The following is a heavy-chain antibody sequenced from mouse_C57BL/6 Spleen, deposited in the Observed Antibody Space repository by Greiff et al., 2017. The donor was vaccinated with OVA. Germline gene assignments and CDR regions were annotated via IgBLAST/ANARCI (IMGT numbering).Heavy chain of an antibody. Sequence: QVQLQQPGAELVRPGTSVKLSCKASGYTFTSYWMHWVKQRPGQGLEWIGVIDPSDSYTNYNQKFKGKATLTVDTSSSTAYMQLSSLTSEDSAVYYCARGLGRGYFDVWGTGTTVTVSS. J-gene: IGHJ1*03. CDR3: ARGLGRGYFDV. CDR2: IDPSDSYT. CDR1: GYTFTSYW. V-gene: IGHV1-59*01. D-gene: IGHD4-1*01.